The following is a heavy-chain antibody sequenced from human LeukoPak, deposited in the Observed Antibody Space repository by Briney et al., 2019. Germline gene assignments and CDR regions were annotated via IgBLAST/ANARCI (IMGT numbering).Heavy chain of an antibody. CDR2: IYSGGST. V-gene: IGHV3-66*01. Sequence: GGSLRLSCVASGFTFRNYMSWVRQAPGKGLEWLSVIYSGGSTYYADAVKGRFTISRDNSKNTLYLQMNSLRAEDTAVYYCTTKRGYSYGYADWGQGTLVTVSS. J-gene: IGHJ4*02. CDR1: GFTFRNY. CDR3: TTKRGYSYGYAD. D-gene: IGHD5-18*01.